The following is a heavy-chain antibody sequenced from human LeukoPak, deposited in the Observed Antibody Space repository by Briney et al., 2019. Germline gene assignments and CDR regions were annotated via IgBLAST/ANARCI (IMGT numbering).Heavy chain of an antibody. V-gene: IGHV3-30*01. CDR1: GFTFSSYA. Sequence: GGSLRLSCAASGFTFSSYAMHWVRQAPGKGLEWVADISYDGSNKYYADSVKGRFTISRDNSKNTLYLQMNSLRAEDTAVYYCARDRGGIAAAVVYRFDYWGQGTLVTVSS. D-gene: IGHD6-13*01. CDR2: ISYDGSNK. CDR3: ARDRGGIAAAVVYRFDY. J-gene: IGHJ4*02.